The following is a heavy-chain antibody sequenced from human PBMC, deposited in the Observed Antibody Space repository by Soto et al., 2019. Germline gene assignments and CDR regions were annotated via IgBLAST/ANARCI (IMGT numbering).Heavy chain of an antibody. D-gene: IGHD6-13*01. CDR2: IYPGDSDT. J-gene: IGHJ6*02. CDR3: ARHKYGGSWFDQYYHGMDV. CDR1: GYSFASYC. Sequence: GESLKISCKGSGYSFASYCIGWVRHTPGRGLEGVGIIYPGDSDTKYSPSFQGQVAISVDKSISTAYLQWSSLKASDTGIYYCARHKYGGSWFDQYYHGMDVWGQGTTVTVSS. V-gene: IGHV5-51*01.